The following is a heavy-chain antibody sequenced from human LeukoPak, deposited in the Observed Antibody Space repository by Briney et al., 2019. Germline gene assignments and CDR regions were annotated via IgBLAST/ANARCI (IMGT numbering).Heavy chain of an antibody. J-gene: IGHJ3*02. Sequence: GGSLRLSCAASGFTVSTNYMSWVRQAPGKGLEWVSAISGSGGSTYYADSVKGRFTISRDNSKNTLYLQMDSLRAEDTAVYYCAKDFDSSGYYYAFDIWGQGTMVTVSS. CDR2: ISGSGGST. CDR3: AKDFDSSGYYYAFDI. D-gene: IGHD3-22*01. CDR1: GFTVSTNY. V-gene: IGHV3-23*01.